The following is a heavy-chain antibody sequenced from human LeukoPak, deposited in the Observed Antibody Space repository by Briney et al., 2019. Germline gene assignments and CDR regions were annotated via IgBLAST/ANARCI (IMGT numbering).Heavy chain of an antibody. CDR2: LYSGGST. V-gene: IGHV3-66*01. D-gene: IGHD3-10*01. Sequence: QPGGSLRLSCAASGFTVSSNYMSWVRQAPGKGLEWVSILYSGGSTYYADSVKGRVTISRDNSKNTLYLQMNSLRAEDTAVYYCARDRVTMVRGVNYYFDYWGQGTLVTVSS. J-gene: IGHJ4*02. CDR1: GFTVSSNY. CDR3: ARDRVTMVRGVNYYFDY.